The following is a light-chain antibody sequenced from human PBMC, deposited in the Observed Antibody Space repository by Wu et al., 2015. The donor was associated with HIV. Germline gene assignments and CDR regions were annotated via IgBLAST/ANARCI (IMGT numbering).Light chain of an antibody. Sequence: EIVLTQSPDTLSVSVGERVTLSCRASQTVGSGYLAWYQQKPGEAPRLLMFGASSRSTGIPDRFSGSGSGTDFTLTISSLQPEDFATYYCQQSYSTPRTFGQGTKVEIK. CDR3: QQSYSTPRT. J-gene: IGKJ1*01. CDR2: GAS. CDR1: QTVGSGY. V-gene: IGKV3-20*01.